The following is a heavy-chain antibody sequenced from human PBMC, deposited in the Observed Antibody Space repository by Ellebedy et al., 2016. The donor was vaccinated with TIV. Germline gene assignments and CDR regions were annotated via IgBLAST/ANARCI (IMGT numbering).Heavy chain of an antibody. CDR3: ARDHYGSYYYGMDV. D-gene: IGHD4-17*01. Sequence: GSLRLSCTVSGGSISSYYWSWIRQPPGKGLEWIGYIYYSGSTNYNPSLKSRITISVDTSKNQFSLKLSSVTAADTAVYYCARDHYGSYYYGMDVWGQGTTVTVSS. CDR1: GGSISSYY. V-gene: IGHV4-59*12. J-gene: IGHJ6*02. CDR2: IYYSGST.